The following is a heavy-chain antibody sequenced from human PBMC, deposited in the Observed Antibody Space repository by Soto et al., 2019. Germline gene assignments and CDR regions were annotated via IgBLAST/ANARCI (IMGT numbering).Heavy chain of an antibody. Sequence: SETLSLTCTVSGGSISSSSYYWGWIRQPPGKGLEWIGSIYYSGSTYYNPSLKSRVTISVDTSKNQFSLKLSSVTAADTAVYYCARQSTRGYSYGYTGYWGQGTLVTVSS. V-gene: IGHV4-39*01. CDR2: IYYSGST. J-gene: IGHJ4*02. CDR3: ARQSTRGYSYGYTGY. CDR1: GGSISSSSYY. D-gene: IGHD5-18*01.